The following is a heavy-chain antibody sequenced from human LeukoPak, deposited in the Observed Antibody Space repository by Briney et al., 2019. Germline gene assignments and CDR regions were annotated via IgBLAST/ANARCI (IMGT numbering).Heavy chain of an antibody. CDR2: IYHSGST. V-gene: IGHV4-30-2*01. Sequence: PSQTLSLTCAVSGGSISSGGYSWSWIRQPPGKGLEWIGYIYHSGSTYYNPSLKSRVTISVDRSKNQFSLKLSSVTAADTAVYYCARIRCSGGSCYVDYWGQGTLVTVSS. J-gene: IGHJ4*02. CDR3: ARIRCSGGSCYVDY. D-gene: IGHD2-15*01. CDR1: GGSISSGGYS.